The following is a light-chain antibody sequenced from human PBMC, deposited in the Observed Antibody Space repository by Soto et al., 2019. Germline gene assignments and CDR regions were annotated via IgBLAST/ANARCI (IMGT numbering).Light chain of an antibody. CDR1: QSVTSTS. V-gene: IGKV3-20*01. CDR2: GAA. CDR3: QLYGSTPMYT. Sequence: EIVLSQSPGTLSLSPGERATLSCRASQSVTSTSLSWYQQKTGQAPRLLIYGAANTATGIPDRFSGRGSGTNFTLTISRLEPVDFAVYYCQLYGSTPMYTFGQGTTLELK. J-gene: IGKJ2*01.